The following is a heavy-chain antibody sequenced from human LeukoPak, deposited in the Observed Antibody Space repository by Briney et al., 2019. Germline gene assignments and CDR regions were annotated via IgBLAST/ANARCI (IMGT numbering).Heavy chain of an antibody. D-gene: IGHD4-17*01. CDR3: SRVPNGDYIAEYFQH. V-gene: IGHV4-59*01. CDR1: GCSISSYY. J-gene: IGHJ1*01. Sequence: SETLSLTCTVSGCSISSYYWSWIRQPPGKGLEWIGYIYYSGSTNYNPSPKSRVAISVDTSKNKFSFQLSSVTTADTGVYYCSRVPNGDYIAEYFQHWGQGTLVTVSS. CDR2: IYYSGST.